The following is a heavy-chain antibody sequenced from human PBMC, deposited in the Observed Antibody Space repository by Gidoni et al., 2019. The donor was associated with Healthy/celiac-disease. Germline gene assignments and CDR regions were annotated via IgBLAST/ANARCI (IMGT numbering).Heavy chain of an antibody. D-gene: IGHD3-22*01. CDR1: GFTFSSHA. CDR3: VKVGYYDSSGYYR. Sequence: EVQLVESGGGLVQPGGSLRLSCSPSGFTFSSHAMHWVRQSPGKGLEYVSAISSNGGSTYYADSVKGRFTISRDNSKNTLYLQMSSLRAEDTAVYYCVKVGYYDSSGYYRWGQGTLVTVSS. V-gene: IGHV3-64D*06. J-gene: IGHJ4*02. CDR2: ISSNGGST.